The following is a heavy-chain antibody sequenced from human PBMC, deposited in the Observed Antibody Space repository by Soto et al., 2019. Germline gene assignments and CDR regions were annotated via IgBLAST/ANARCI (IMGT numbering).Heavy chain of an antibody. CDR3: ARSLYYDFWSVWFDP. D-gene: IGHD3-3*01. CDR1: GGTFSGYA. Sequence: QVQLVQSGAEVKKPGSSVKVSCKASGGTFSGYAISWLRQAPGQGLEWMGGIIPIFGTTNYAQKFQGRVTITADESTSTGYMELSSLRSEDTAVYYCARSLYYDFWSVWFDPWGQGTLVTVS. V-gene: IGHV1-69*01. J-gene: IGHJ5*02. CDR2: IIPIFGTT.